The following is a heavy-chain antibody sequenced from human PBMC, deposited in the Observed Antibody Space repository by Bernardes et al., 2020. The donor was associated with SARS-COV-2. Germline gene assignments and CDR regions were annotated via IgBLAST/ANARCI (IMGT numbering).Heavy chain of an antibody. CDR3: AREGVVSSGRSGFDY. J-gene: IGHJ4*02. D-gene: IGHD3-3*01. CDR1: GFTFSSYT. Sequence: GSLRLSCAASGFTFSSYTMNWVRQAPGKGLEWISSISTSSSYISYSDSVRGRFTISRDNAKNSVSLQMSSLKASDTAMYYCAREGVVSSGRSGFDYWGQGTLVTVSS. V-gene: IGHV3-21*04. CDR2: ISTSSSYI.